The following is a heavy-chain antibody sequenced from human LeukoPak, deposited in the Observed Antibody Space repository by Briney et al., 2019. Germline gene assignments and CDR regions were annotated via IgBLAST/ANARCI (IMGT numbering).Heavy chain of an antibody. V-gene: IGHV1-2*06. CDR1: GYTFSDYY. J-gene: IGHJ3*02. CDR2: INPNSGGT. CDR3: ARGTKVGATPYPPDI. Sequence: ASVKVSCKASGYTFSDYYIHWVRQAPGQGLEWMGRINPNSGGTNYAQKFQGRVTMTRDTSISTAYMELSRLRSDDTAVYYCARGTKVGATPYPPDIWGQGTMVTVSS. D-gene: IGHD1-26*01.